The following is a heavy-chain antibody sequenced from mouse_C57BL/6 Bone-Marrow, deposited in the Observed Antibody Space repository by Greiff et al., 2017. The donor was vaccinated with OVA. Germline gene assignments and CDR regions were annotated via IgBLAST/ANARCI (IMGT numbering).Heavy chain of an antibody. V-gene: IGHV1-52*01. CDR1: GYTFTSCW. CDR2: IDPSDSET. D-gene: IGHD1-1*01. CDR3: ARYGSRIYAMDY. J-gene: IGHJ4*01. Sequence: QVQLQQPGAELVRPGSSVKLSCKASGYTFTSCWMHWVKQRPIQGLEWIGNIDPSDSETHYNQKFKDKATLTVDKSSSTAYMQLSSLTSEDSAVYYCARYGSRIYAMDYWGQGTSVTVSS.